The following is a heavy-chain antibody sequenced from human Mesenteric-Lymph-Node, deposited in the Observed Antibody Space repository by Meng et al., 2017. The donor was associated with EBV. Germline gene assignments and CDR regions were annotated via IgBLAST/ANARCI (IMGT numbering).Heavy chain of an antibody. CDR1: GGSFSDYY. V-gene: IGHV4-34*01. CDR2: VNHAGTT. Sequence: QAQLQQWGAGLLKPSGTLSLTCAVHGGSFSDYYWTWIRQPPGKGLEWIGEVNHAGTTIYNPSLESRVTISVDTSKNQFSLKLTSVTAADTAVYFCAALGSFASSIDPWGQGTLVTVSS. J-gene: IGHJ5*02. CDR3: AALGSFASSIDP. D-gene: IGHD3-16*01.